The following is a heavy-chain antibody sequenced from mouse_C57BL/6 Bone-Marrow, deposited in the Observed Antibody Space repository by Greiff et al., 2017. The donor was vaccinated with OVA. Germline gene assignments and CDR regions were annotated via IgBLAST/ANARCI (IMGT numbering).Heavy chain of an antibody. Sequence: EVKLVESGGGLVKPGGSLKLSCAASGFTFSSYAMSWVRQTPEQRLEWVATISAGGSYTYYPDNVKGRFTISRDNAKNNLYLQMSHLKSEDTAMYYCAREDGYYGNYLLDYWGQGTTLTVSS. CDR3: AREDGYYGNYLLDY. J-gene: IGHJ2*01. D-gene: IGHD2-1*01. CDR1: GFTFSSYA. CDR2: ISAGGSYT. V-gene: IGHV5-4*01.